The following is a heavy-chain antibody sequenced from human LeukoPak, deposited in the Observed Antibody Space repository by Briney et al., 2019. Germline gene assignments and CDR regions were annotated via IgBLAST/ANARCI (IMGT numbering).Heavy chain of an antibody. J-gene: IGHJ4*02. D-gene: IGHD3-22*01. CDR1: GGTFSSYA. V-gene: IGHV1-69*13. Sequence: ASVKVSCKASGGTFSSYAISWVRQAPGQGLEWMGGIIPIFGTANYAQKFQGRVTITADESTSTAYMELSSLRSEDTAVYYCTTKYYYDSSDYYVIDYWGQGTLVIVSS. CDR2: IIPIFGTA. CDR3: TTKYYYDSSDYYVIDY.